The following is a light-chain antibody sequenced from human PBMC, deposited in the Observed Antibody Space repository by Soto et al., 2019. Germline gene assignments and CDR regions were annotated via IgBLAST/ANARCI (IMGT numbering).Light chain of an antibody. CDR3: QQYKNWPL. V-gene: IGKV3-15*01. J-gene: IGKJ5*01. CDR1: QSVSSY. Sequence: DIVLTQSPATLALSPGERATLSCRASQSVSSYLAWYQQKPGQAPRLLLYGAPTRATGIPVRFSGSGFGTEFTLTISSLQSEDFAVYYCQQYKNWPLFGQGTRLEIK. CDR2: GAP.